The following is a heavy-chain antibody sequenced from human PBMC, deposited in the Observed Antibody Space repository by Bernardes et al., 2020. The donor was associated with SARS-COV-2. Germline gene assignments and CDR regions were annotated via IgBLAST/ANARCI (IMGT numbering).Heavy chain of an antibody. J-gene: IGHJ4*02. CDR1: GYTFTAYF. CDR2: INPNTGGT. CDR3: ARTRTTISTTGIPVDY. D-gene: IGHD2-21*02. V-gene: IGHV1-2*02. Sequence: ATTKDFCKASGYTFTAYFIHWVRQAPGQRLEWMGWINPNTGGTTYVQKFQGRVTMTRDTSITTAYMELSWLGSDDTAIYYCARTRTTISTTGIPVDYWGQGTLVTGSS.